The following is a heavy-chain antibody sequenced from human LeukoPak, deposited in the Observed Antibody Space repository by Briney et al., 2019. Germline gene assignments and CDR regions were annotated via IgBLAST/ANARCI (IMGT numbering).Heavy chain of an antibody. CDR2: IYSGGST. CDR3: ARAKPKNMVRGLIMRRESRYYFDY. J-gene: IGHJ4*02. D-gene: IGHD3-10*01. CDR1: RFTVSSNY. Sequence: GGSLRLSCAASRFTVSSNYMSWVRQAPGKGLEWVSVIYSGGSTYYADSVKGRFTISRDNSKSTLYIQMNSLRAEDTAVYYCARAKPKNMVRGLIMRRESRYYFDYWGQGTLVTVSS. V-gene: IGHV3-53*01.